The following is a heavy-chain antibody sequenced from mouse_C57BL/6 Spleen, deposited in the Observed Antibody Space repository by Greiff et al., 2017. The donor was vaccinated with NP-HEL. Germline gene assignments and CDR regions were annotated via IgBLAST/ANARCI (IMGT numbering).Heavy chain of an antibody. CDR1: GYSITSGYY. D-gene: IGHD4-1*01. J-gene: IGHJ2*01. CDR2: ISYDGSN. Sequence: EVKLMESGPGLVKPSQSLSLTCSVTGYSITSGYYWNWIRQFPGNKLEWMGYISYDGSNNYNPSLKNRISITRDTSKNQFFLKLNSVTTEDTATYYCAREGNWDGRFDYWGQGTTLTVSS. CDR3: AREGNWDGRFDY. V-gene: IGHV3-6*01.